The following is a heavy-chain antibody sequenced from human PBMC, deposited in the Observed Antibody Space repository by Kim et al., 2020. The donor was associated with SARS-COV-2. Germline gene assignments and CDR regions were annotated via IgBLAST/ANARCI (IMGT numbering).Heavy chain of an antibody. V-gene: IGHV3-15*01. Sequence: GGSLRLSCAASGFTFSNAWMSWVRQAPGKGLEWVGRIKSKTDGGTTDYAAPVKGRFTISRDNAKNTLYLQMNSLKTEDTAVYSCTTTPGVLDTDYYYYGMDVWGQGTTVTVSS. CDR2: IKSKTDGGTT. J-gene: IGHJ6*02. CDR3: TTTPGVLDTDYYYYGMDV. D-gene: IGHD2-2*01. CDR1: GFTFSNAW.